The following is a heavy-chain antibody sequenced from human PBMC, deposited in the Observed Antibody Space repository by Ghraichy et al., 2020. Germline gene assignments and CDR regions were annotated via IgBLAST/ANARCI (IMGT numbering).Heavy chain of an antibody. CDR3: ARGFATGSGSYSRPRYYYYGMDV. V-gene: IGHV1-2*06. Sequence: ASVKVSCKASGYTFTGYYMHWVRQAPGQGLEWMGRINPNSGGTNYAQKFQGRVTMTRDTSISTAYMELSRLRSDDTAVYYCARGFATGSGSYSRPRYYYYGMDVWGQGTTVTVSS. CDR1: GYTFTGYY. CDR2: INPNSGGT. D-gene: IGHD3-10*01. J-gene: IGHJ6*02.